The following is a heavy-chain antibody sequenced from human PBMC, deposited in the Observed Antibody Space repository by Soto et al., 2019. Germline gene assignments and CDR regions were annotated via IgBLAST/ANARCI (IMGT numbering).Heavy chain of an antibody. J-gene: IGHJ4*02. D-gene: IGHD2-2*01. CDR3: ARQDIVVVPAAMVADYFDY. CDR2: IYYSGST. CDR1: GGSISSSSYY. Sequence: PSETLSLTCTVSGGSISSSSYYWGWIRQPPGKGLEWIGSIYYSGSTYYNPSLKSRVTISVDTSKNQFSLKLSSVTAADTAVYYCARQDIVVVPAAMVADYFDYWGQGTLVTVSS. V-gene: IGHV4-39*01.